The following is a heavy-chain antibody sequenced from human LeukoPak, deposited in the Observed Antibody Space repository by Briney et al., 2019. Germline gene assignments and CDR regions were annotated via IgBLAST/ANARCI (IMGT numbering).Heavy chain of an antibody. D-gene: IGHD5-24*01. J-gene: IGHJ4*02. CDR2: IKQDGSEK. CDR1: GFTFSSHW. CDR3: ARDIGGTRDGYKVARFDY. Sequence: GSLRLSCAASGFTFSSHWMSWVRQAPGKGLEWVANIKQDGSEKYYVDSVKGRFTISRDNAKNSLYLQMNSLRAEDTAVYYCARDIGGTRDGYKVARFDYWGQGTLVTVSS. V-gene: IGHV3-7*01.